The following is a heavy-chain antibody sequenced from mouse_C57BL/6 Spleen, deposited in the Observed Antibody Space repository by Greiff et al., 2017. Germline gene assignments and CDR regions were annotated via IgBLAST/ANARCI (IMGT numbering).Heavy chain of an antibody. J-gene: IGHJ2*01. Sequence: QVQLQQPGAELVKPGASVKLSCKASGYTSTSYWMHWVKQRPGQGLEWIGMIHPNSGSTNYNEKFKSKATLTVDKSSSTAYMQLSSLTSEDSAVYYCAGDYDGHYGDYWGQGTTLTVSS. CDR1: GYTSTSYW. D-gene: IGHD2-3*01. CDR3: AGDYDGHYGDY. V-gene: IGHV1-64*01. CDR2: IHPNSGST.